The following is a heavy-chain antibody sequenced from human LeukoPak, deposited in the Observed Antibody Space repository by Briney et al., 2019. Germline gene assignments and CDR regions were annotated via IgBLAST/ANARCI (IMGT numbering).Heavy chain of an antibody. CDR2: MTSTNSI. V-gene: IGHV3-69-1*01. CDR3: ARLYGTYPGWFDP. J-gene: IGHJ5*02. CDR1: GFTFSSHS. Sequence: GGSLRLSCAASGFTFSSHSINWVRQVPGKGLEWIATMTSTNSIYYADSVKSRFTISRDNAENSVYLQMNSLRAEDTAVYYCARLYGTYPGWFDPWGQGTLVTVSS. D-gene: IGHD4-17*01.